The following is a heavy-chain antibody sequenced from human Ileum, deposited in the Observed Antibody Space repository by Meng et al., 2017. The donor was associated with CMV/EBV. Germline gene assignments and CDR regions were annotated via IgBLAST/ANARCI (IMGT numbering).Heavy chain of an antibody. CDR2: IHYSGST. CDR1: GASISSSDYY. J-gene: IGHJ4*02. Sequence: VQRQESAPGLVKPSQTLSLTCPVSGASISSSDYYWSWIRHPPGKGLEWIGYIHYSGSTYYNPSLKSRVTISEDTSKNQFSLKLNSVTAADTAVYYCARASYYDSSYFDNWGQGTLVTVSS. D-gene: IGHD3-22*01. CDR3: ARASYYDSSYFDN. V-gene: IGHV4-30-4*08.